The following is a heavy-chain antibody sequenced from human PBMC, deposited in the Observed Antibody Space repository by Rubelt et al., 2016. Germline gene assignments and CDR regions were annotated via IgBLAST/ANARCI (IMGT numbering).Heavy chain of an antibody. V-gene: IGHV4-34*12. CDR2: IINTGVT. J-gene: IGHJ5*02. CDR3: ARRLLVGSFDL. Sequence: QVRLEQWGAGLVRPSETLSLTCAVYGASLYEHSWGWIRQPPGKRLEWIGEIINTGVTVYSPSLQSRVTTSLQSRVTVSADTSKNQVSLKMTSVTDADTAIYYCARRLLVGSFDLWGQGNLVTVSS. D-gene: IGHD1-26*01. CDR1: GASLYEHS.